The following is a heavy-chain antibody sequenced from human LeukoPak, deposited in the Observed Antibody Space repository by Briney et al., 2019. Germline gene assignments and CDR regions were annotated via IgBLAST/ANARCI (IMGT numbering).Heavy chain of an antibody. V-gene: IGHV3-48*04. D-gene: IGHD6-19*01. J-gene: IGHJ4*02. CDR2: ISSSTSTI. Sequence: GSLRLSCAASGFTFNSNSMNWVRQAPGKGLEWVSYISSSTSTIYYADSVKGRFTISRDNAKNSLYLQMNSLRAEDTAVYYCARASGWTHYFDYWGQGTLVTVSS. CDR3: ARASGWTHYFDY. CDR1: GFTFNSNS.